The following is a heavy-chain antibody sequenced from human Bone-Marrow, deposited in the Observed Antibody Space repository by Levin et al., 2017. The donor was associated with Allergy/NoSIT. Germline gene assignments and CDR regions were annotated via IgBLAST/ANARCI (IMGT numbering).Heavy chain of an antibody. V-gene: IGHV4-39*01. CDR1: GGSISSSSYS. Sequence: RSSETLSLTCTVSGGSISSSSYSWGWIRQPPGKGLEWIGSIYYTGNTDYNPSLKSRVAMSVDTSKNQFSLTLTSVTAADTAVYYCANIHWGITGTPTHYNYYYYMDVWGKGTTVTVSS. D-gene: IGHD1-7*01. J-gene: IGHJ6*03. CDR2: IYYTGNT. CDR3: ANIHWGITGTPTHYNYYYYMDV.